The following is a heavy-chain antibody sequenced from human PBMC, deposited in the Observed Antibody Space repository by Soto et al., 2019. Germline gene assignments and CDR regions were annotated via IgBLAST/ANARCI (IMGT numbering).Heavy chain of an antibody. CDR1: GFTFSRYA. V-gene: IGHV3-23*01. CDR3: AKGRHIAPDYYYYYYMDV. J-gene: IGHJ6*03. CDR2: ISGSGGST. Sequence: WGSMRLSCAASGFTFSRYAMSWVRQAPGKGLEWVSAISGSGGSTYYADSVKGRFTISRDNSKNTLYLQMNSLRAEDTAVYYCAKGRHIAPDYYYYYYMDVWGKGNTVTVSS.